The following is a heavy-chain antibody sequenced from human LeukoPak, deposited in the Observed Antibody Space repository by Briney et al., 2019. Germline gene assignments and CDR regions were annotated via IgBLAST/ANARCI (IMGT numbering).Heavy chain of an antibody. CDR3: ARDADIAAAATGGFDI. D-gene: IGHD6-13*01. V-gene: IGHV4-59*12. CDR2: IFHSGNT. J-gene: IGHJ3*02. Sequence: SETLSLTCTVSGGSISNYYWTWVRQPPGKRLEWIGFIFHSGNTNYNPSLKSRVTISVDTSKNQFSLKLSSVTPEDTAVYYCARDADIAAAATGGFDIWGQGTMVTVSS. CDR1: GGSISNYY.